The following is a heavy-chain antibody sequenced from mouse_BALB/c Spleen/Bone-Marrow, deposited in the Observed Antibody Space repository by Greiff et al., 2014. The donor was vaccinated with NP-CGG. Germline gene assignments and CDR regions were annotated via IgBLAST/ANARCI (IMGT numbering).Heavy chain of an antibody. CDR2: IGSGGSYT. J-gene: IGHJ3*01. CDR3: SRLSYDYDGAWFAY. D-gene: IGHD2-4*01. V-gene: IGHV5-6*01. CDR1: GFTFSSYD. Sequence: DVQLVESGGDLVRPGGSPKLSCAASGFTFSSYDMSWVRQTPDKRLEWVATIGSGGSYTYYPDSVKGRFTISRDNAKNTLYLQMSSLKSEDTAMYYCSRLSYDYDGAWFAYWGQGTLVTVSA.